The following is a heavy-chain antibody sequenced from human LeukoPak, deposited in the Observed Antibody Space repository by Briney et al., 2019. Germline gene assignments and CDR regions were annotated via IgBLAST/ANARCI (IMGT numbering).Heavy chain of an antibody. CDR2: INPSGGST. CDR1: RYTFSGHY. Sequence: ASVKVSCKSSRYTFSGHYIHWVRQAPGQGLEWMGIINPSGGSTSYAQKFQGRVTMTRDMSTSTVYMELSSLRSEDTAVYYCARAARAYCGGDCHGAFDIWGQGTMVTVSS. D-gene: IGHD2-21*02. J-gene: IGHJ3*02. CDR3: ARAARAYCGGDCHGAFDI. V-gene: IGHV1-46*01.